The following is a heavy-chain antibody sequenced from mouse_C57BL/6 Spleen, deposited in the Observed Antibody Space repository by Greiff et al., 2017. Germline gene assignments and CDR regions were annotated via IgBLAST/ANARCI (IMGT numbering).Heavy chain of an antibody. V-gene: IGHV14-1*01. CDR2: IDPEDGDT. CDR3: TRFYYSSRENAMDY. D-gene: IGHD1-1*01. J-gene: IGHJ4*01. CDR1: GFNITDYY. Sequence: EVKLQESGAELVRPGASVKLSCTASGFNITDYYMHWVKQRPDQGLEWIGRIDPEDGDTEYAPKFQGKATMTADTSANTAYLQLSSLTSANTAVYYGTRFYYSSRENAMDYWGQGTSVTVSS.